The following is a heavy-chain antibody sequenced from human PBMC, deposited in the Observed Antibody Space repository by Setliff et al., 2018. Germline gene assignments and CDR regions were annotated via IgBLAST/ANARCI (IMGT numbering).Heavy chain of an antibody. CDR1: GGSIINSYY. D-gene: IGHD3-3*01. CDR3: RFWSGYYKNDY. V-gene: IGHV4-34*01. Sequence: PSETLSLTCTVSGGSIINSYYWSWIRQPAGKGLEWSEEINHYGSTQSRSSLKSRVTMSVDTSKNQFSLKLSSVTAADTAMYYCRFWSGYYKNDYWGQGTLVTVSS. CDR2: INHYGST. J-gene: IGHJ4*02.